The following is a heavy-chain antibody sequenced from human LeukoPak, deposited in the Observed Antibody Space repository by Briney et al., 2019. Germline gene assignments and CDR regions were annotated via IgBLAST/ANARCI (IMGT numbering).Heavy chain of an antibody. J-gene: IGHJ2*01. D-gene: IGHD4-23*01. CDR3: AKDSLAVAYWYFDL. CDR1: GFTFSSYG. V-gene: IGHV3-30*18. CDR2: ISYDGSNK. Sequence: GGSLRLSCAASGFTFSSYGMHWVRQAPGKGLEWVAVISYDGSNKYYADSVKGRFTISRDNSKNTLYLQMNSLRAEDTAVYYCAKDSLAVAYWYFDLWGRGTLVTVSS.